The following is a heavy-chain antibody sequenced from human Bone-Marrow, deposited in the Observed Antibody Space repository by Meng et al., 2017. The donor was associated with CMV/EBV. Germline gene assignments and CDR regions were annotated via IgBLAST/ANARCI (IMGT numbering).Heavy chain of an antibody. D-gene: IGHD6-25*01. V-gene: IGHV3-30*02. J-gene: IGHJ6*02. CDR3: AKDGPEGGGPGYYYYGMDV. CDR1: GTTVSSNY. Sequence: GGSLRLSCAASGTTVSSNYMSWVRQAPGKGLEWVAVIWYDGSNKYYADSVKGRFTISRDNSKNTLYLQMNSLRAEDTAVYYCAKDGPEGGGPGYYYYGMDVWGQGTTVTVSS. CDR2: IWYDGSNK.